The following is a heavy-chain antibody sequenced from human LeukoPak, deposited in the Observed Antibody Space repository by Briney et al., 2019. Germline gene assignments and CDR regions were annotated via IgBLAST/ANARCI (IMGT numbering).Heavy chain of an antibody. CDR2: INPNSGGT. J-gene: IGHJ4*02. Sequence: ASVKVSCKASGYTFTGYYMHWVRQAPGQGIEWMGWINPNSGGTNYAQKFQGRVTMTRDTSISTAYMELSRLRSDDTAVYYCARDVCSGGSCYSGTFDYWGQGTLVTVSS. CDR1: GYTFTGYY. D-gene: IGHD2-15*01. CDR3: ARDVCSGGSCYSGTFDY. V-gene: IGHV1-2*02.